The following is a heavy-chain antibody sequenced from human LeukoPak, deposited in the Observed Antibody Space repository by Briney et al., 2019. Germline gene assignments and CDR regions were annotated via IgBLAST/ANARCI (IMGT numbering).Heavy chain of an antibody. CDR3: ARVSPNTVTTLQYFDY. D-gene: IGHD4-17*01. J-gene: IGHJ4*02. CDR2: ITSSSTYT. Sequence: GGSLRLSCAASGFSFSSYNMNWVRLTPGKGLEWVSSITSSSTYTFYADSVKGRFTISRDNAKNSLDLEMNGLRDEDTAVYYCARVSPNTVTTLQYFDYWGQGTLVTVSS. V-gene: IGHV3-21*01. CDR1: GFSFSSYN.